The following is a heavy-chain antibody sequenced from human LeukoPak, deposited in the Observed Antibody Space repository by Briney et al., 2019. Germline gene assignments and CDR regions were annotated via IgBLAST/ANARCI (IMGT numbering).Heavy chain of an antibody. CDR2: IYYSGST. J-gene: IGHJ4*02. V-gene: IGHV4-30-4*08. D-gene: IGHD5-12*01. CDR1: GGSISSGGYS. CDR3: AREPRGYSGYGTDY. Sequence: PSETLSLTCAVSGGSISSGGYSWSWIRQPPGKGLEWIGYIYYSGSTYYNPSLKSRVTISVDTSKNQFSLKLSSVTAADTAVYYCAREPRGYSGYGTDYWGQGTPVTVSS.